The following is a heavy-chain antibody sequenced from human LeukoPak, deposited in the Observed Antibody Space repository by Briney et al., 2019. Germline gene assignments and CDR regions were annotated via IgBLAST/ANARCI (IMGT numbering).Heavy chain of an antibody. CDR3: ARGEYYYGSGSYDD. D-gene: IGHD3-10*01. Sequence: KSSGTLSLSCTVSGGSISSSRYYWGWLRQPPGKGLEWIGSIYYSGSTYYNPSLKSRVTISLDTSKNQFSLKLSPATAADTAVYYCARGEYYYGSGSYDDWGQGTLVTVSS. J-gene: IGHJ4*02. CDR2: IYYSGST. V-gene: IGHV4-39*07. CDR1: GGSISSSRYY.